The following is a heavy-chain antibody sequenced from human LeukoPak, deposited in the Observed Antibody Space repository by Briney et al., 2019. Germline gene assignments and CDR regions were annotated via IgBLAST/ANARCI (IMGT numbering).Heavy chain of an antibody. CDR3: AKEQNTYSSSPPDY. CDR1: GFTFSSYA. D-gene: IGHD6-13*01. V-gene: IGHV3-23*01. J-gene: IGHJ4*02. Sequence: GGPLRLSCAASGFTFSSYAMRWVRQAPGKGLEWVSVISSSGGSSYYADSVKGRFTISRDNSKNTLYLQMNSLRAEDTAVYYCAKEQNTYSSSPPDYWGQGTLVTVSS. CDR2: ISSSGGSS.